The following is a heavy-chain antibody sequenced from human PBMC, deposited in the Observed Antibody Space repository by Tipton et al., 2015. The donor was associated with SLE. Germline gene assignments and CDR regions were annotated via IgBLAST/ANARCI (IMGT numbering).Heavy chain of an antibody. J-gene: IGHJ3*02. CDR3: ARSVERWIPSGLDI. CDR2: ISHSGNT. D-gene: IGHD3-3*01. CDR1: GGSFSDHY. Sequence: AGLVKPSETLSLTCAVYGGSFSDHYWSWIRQPPGKGLEWIGYISHSGNTNYNPSLKSRVTISLDTSKNQFSLRLSSVTAADTAVYYCARSVERWIPSGLDIWGQGTMVTVSS. V-gene: IGHV4-34*01.